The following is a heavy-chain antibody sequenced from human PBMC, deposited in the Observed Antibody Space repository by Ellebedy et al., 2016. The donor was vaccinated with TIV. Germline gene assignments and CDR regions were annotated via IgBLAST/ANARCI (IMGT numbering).Heavy chain of an antibody. CDR3: TTSYDDYPTWVDY. Sequence: PGGSLRPSCVRSGITFGHYPMSWFRQAQGKGLEWVGLMGSTAYGGTTAYAASVKGRFTISRDDSKPIAYLQMNSLKTEDTAMYYCTTSYDDYPTWVDYWGQGTLVTVSS. V-gene: IGHV3-49*03. CDR2: MGSTAYGGTT. J-gene: IGHJ4*02. CDR1: GITFGHYP. D-gene: IGHD4-17*01.